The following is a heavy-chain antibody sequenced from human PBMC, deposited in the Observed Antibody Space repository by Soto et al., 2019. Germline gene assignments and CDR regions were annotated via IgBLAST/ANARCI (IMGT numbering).Heavy chain of an antibody. Sequence: QVQLVQSGAEVKKPGSSVKVSCKASGGTFSSYAISWVRQAPGQGLEWMGGIIPIFGTANYAQKLQGRGTITADKSTSTAYMELSSLRSEDTAVYYCARYDFWSGTDNWFDPWGQGTLVTVSS. J-gene: IGHJ5*02. V-gene: IGHV1-69*06. CDR3: ARYDFWSGTDNWFDP. CDR2: IIPIFGTA. CDR1: GGTFSSYA. D-gene: IGHD3-3*01.